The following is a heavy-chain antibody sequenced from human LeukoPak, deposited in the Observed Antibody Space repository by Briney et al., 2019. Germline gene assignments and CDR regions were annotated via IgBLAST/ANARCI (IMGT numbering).Heavy chain of an antibody. CDR2: ISYDGSNK. CDR1: GFTFSSYG. V-gene: IGHV3-30*03. CDR3: ARGKPQLIIDALDI. J-gene: IGHJ3*02. D-gene: IGHD6-13*01. Sequence: GGSLRLSCAASGFTFSSYGMHWVRQAPGKGLEWVAVISYDGSNKYYADSVKGRFTISRDNSKNTLYLQMNSLRAEDTAVYYCARGKPQLIIDALDIWGQGTMVTVSS.